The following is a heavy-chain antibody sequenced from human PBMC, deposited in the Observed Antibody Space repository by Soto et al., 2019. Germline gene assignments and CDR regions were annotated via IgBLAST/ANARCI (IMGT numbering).Heavy chain of an antibody. CDR2: INPNSGGT. CDR1: GYTFTGYY. V-gene: IGHV1-2*02. D-gene: IGHD3-22*01. J-gene: IGHJ4*02. CDR3: ARGTPNYDSSGHADY. Sequence: QVQLVQSGAEVKKPGASVKVSCKASGYTFTGYYMHWVRQAPGQGLEWMGWINPNSGGTNYAQKCQGRDTMNRDTSISTAYMELSRLRSDDTAVYYCARGTPNYDSSGHADYWGQGTLVTVSS.